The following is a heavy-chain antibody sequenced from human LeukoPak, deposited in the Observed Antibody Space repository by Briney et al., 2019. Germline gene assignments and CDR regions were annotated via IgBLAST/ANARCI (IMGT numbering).Heavy chain of an antibody. Sequence: GGSLRLSCAASGYTFSSYWMSWVRQAPGKGLEWVANMKYDGSEKYCVDSVKGRFTISRDNAKNSLYLQMNSLRAEDTAVYYCARDIEAAGLFLDYWGQGTLVTVSS. CDR1: GYTFSSYW. V-gene: IGHV3-7*01. D-gene: IGHD6-13*01. CDR2: MKYDGSEK. CDR3: ARDIEAAGLFLDY. J-gene: IGHJ4*02.